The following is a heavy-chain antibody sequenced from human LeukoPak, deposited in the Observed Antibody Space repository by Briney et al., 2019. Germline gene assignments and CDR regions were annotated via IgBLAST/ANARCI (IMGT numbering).Heavy chain of an antibody. Sequence: SETLSLTCTVSGGSISSYYWSWIRQPPGKGLEWIGEINHSGSTNYNPSLKSRVTISVDTSKNQFSLKLSSVTAADTAVYYCARGLKPGYDFWSGYYPNYYYYYMDVWGKGTTVTVSS. J-gene: IGHJ6*03. CDR2: INHSGST. D-gene: IGHD3-3*01. CDR3: ARGLKPGYDFWSGYYPNYYYYYMDV. CDR1: GGSISSYY. V-gene: IGHV4-34*01.